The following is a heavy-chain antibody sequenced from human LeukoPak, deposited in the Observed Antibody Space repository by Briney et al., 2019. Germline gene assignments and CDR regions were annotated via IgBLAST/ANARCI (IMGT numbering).Heavy chain of an antibody. D-gene: IGHD1-1*01. CDR2: IKPDGSQI. V-gene: IGHV3-7*01. Sequence: PGDSLRLSCVASGFTFSGNWMTWVRQAPGKGLEWVANIKPDGSQIYYVDSVKGRFTISRDNAKNSLYLQMNSLRAEDTAVYYCARDLNWETYWGQGTLVTVSS. CDR1: GFTFSGNW. CDR3: ARDLNWETY. J-gene: IGHJ4*02.